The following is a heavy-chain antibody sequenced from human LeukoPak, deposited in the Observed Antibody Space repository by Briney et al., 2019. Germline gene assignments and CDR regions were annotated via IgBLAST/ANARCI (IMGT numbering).Heavy chain of an antibody. D-gene: IGHD2-2*01. CDR2: ISSSSSTI. V-gene: IGHV3-48*01. J-gene: IGHJ6*02. Sequence: GGSLRLSCAASGFTFSSYSMNWVRQAPGKGLEWVSYISSSSSTIYYADSVKGRFTISRDNAKNSLYLQMNSLRAEDTAVYYCARDGADIVVVPASQNYGMDVWGQGTTVTVSS. CDR1: GFTFSSYS. CDR3: ARDGADIVVVPASQNYGMDV.